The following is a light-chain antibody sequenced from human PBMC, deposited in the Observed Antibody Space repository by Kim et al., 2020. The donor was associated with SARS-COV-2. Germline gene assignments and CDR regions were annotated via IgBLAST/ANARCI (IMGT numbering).Light chain of an antibody. J-gene: IGLJ1*01. Sequence: GQTVTLTGARTNSDIGAYYFVSWYHQRPGHAPKLLVYDVNNRPSGVPVRFSGSKSCNSASLTISGVQAEDEGDYYCSSYAGGNTGVFGTGTKVTVL. CDR2: DVN. CDR3: SSYAGGNTGV. CDR1: NSDIGAYYF. V-gene: IGLV2-11*03.